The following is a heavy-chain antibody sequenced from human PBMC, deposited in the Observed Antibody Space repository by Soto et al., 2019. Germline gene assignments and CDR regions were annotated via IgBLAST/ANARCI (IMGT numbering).Heavy chain of an antibody. CDR2: ISYDGSKK. V-gene: IGHV3-30*18. J-gene: IGHJ6*02. CDR1: GFTFSSYG. CDR3: AKVPGYLSYGMDV. Sequence: QVQLVESGGGVVQPGRSLRRSCAASGFTFSSYGMHWVRQAPGKGLEWVAVISYDGSKKYYADSVKGRFTISRDNSKNALYLQRNSLRNEDTAVYYCAKVPGYLSYGMDVCGQGTTVTVSS. D-gene: IGHD3-9*01.